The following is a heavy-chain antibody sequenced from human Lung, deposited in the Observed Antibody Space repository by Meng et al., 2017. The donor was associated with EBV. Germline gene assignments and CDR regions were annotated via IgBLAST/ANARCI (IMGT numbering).Heavy chain of an antibody. D-gene: IGHD5-24*01. CDR2: IYYTGST. CDR1: GGSIGSGGYY. CDR3: AREAGRDGYATPKFDY. Sequence: QVQLQESGPGLVKPSQTLSLTCTVSGGSIGSGGYYWSWIRQHPGKGLEWIGYIYYTGSTFYNPSLKSRVTISVGTSKNQFSLKLISATAADTAVYYCAREAGRDGYATPKFDYWGQGTLVTVSS. V-gene: IGHV4-31*03. J-gene: IGHJ4*02.